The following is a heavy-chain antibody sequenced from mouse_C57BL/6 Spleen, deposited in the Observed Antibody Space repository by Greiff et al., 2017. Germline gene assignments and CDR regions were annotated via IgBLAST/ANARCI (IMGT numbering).Heavy chain of an antibody. CDR2: INYDGSGT. Sequence: EVMLVESEAGLVQPGSSMKLSCTASGFTFSDYYMAWVRQVPEKGLEWVANINYDGSGTYYLDSLKSRFIISRDNANNILYLQMSSLTSADTATXYGARESDGNYVWYFDVWGTGTTVTVSS. V-gene: IGHV5-16*01. J-gene: IGHJ1*03. CDR3: ARESDGNYVWYFDV. CDR1: GFTFSDYY. D-gene: IGHD2-1*01.